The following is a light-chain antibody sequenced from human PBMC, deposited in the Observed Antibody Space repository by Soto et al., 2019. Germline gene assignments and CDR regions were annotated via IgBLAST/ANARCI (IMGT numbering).Light chain of an antibody. J-gene: IGKJ1*01. V-gene: IGKV3-15*01. CDR3: LQYKNWPPWT. Sequence: ETVMTQSPATLSLSPGERATLSCRASQSVSSNLVWYQQKPGQAPRLLIYAASTRATGVPARFSGSGSETEFTLTINSLQSEDFAVYYCLQYKNWPPWTFGQGTKVEVK. CDR2: AAS. CDR1: QSVSSN.